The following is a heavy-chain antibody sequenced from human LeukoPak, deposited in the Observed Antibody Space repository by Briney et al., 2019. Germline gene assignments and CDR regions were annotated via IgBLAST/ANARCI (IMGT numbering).Heavy chain of an antibody. J-gene: IGHJ5*02. CDR3: ARRLTQYDCFDP. CDR2: TYYRSTWYN. Sequence: SQTLSLTCAISGDSVSSNSVTWNWIRQSPSRGLEWLGRTYYRSTWYNDYAVSVRGRITVNPDTSKNQFSLHLNSVTPEDTAVYYCARRLTQYDCFDPWGQGTLVAVSS. CDR1: GDSVSSNSVT. D-gene: IGHD2-2*01. V-gene: IGHV6-1*01.